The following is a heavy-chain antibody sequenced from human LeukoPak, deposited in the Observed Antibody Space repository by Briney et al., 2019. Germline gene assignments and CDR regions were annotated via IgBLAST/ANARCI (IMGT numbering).Heavy chain of an antibody. CDR3: ARERYDFWSGYLRDFDY. CDR1: GYTFTSYG. V-gene: IGHV1-18*01. D-gene: IGHD3-3*01. Sequence: GASVKVSCKASGYTFTSYGISWVRQAPGQGLEWMGWISPNNSNTNYAQKLKGRVTMTTDTSTSTAYMELRSLRSDDTAVYYCARERYDFWSGYLRDFDYWGQGTLVIVSA. CDR2: ISPNNSNT. J-gene: IGHJ4*02.